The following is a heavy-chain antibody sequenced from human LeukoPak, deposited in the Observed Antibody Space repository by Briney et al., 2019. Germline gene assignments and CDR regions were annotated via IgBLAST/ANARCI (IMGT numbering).Heavy chain of an antibody. CDR1: GGSISTYF. Sequence: SETLSLTCTVSGGSISTYFWSWIRQPPGKGLEWIGSIYYSGSTYYNPSLKSRVTISVDTSKNQFSLKLSSVTAADMAVYYCARSYSSGWYSPPWWDYWGQGTLVTVSS. J-gene: IGHJ4*02. V-gene: IGHV4-39*01. D-gene: IGHD6-19*01. CDR3: ARSYSSGWYSPPWWDY. CDR2: IYYSGST.